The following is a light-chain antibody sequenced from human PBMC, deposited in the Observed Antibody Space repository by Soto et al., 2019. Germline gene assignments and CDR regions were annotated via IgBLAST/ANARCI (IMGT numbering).Light chain of an antibody. CDR2: KAP. V-gene: IGKV1-5*03. Sequence: DIHMTQSRSTLSASVGDRVTITCRASQSISSWLAWYQQKPGKAPKLLIYKAPSLESGVPSRFSGSGSGTEFTLTISSLQPDDFATYYCQQYNSYPFTFGPGTKVDIK. CDR3: QQYNSYPFT. CDR1: QSISSW. J-gene: IGKJ3*01.